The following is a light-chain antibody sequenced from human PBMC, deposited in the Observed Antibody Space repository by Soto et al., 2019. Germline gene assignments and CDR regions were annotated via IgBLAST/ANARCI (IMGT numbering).Light chain of an antibody. Sequence: QSVLTQPPSASGSPGQSVTISCTGTSIDIGAYIYVSWYQQHPGKAPKLMISEVSRRPSGVPERFSGSKSGNTASLTVSGLQAEDEADYYCSSYAGSSNVFATGTKVTVL. CDR3: SSYAGSSNV. CDR1: SIDIGAYIY. V-gene: IGLV2-8*01. CDR2: EVS. J-gene: IGLJ1*01.